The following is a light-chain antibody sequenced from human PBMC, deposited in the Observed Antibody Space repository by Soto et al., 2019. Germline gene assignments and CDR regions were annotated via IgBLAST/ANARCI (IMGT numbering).Light chain of an antibody. CDR3: CAFLSSNPLL. CDR2: EGS. Sequence: QSVLTQPASVSGSPGQSITISCTGTSSDVGGYDLVSWYQQHPGKAPKLIIYEGSKRPSGISNRFSGSKSGNTASLIISGLQGDDEGDYYFCAFLSSNPLLFGGGTK. J-gene: IGLJ3*02. CDR1: SSDVGGYDL. V-gene: IGLV2-23*01.